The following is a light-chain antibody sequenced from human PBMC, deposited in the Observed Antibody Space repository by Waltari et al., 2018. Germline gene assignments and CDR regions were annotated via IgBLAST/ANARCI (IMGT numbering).Light chain of an antibody. CDR3: QQYNSYSFT. Sequence: DIQMTQSPSTLSASIGDRVTITCRASQSISSWLAWYQQKPGKAPKVLIYQASSLESGVPSRFSGSGSGTEFTLTITSLQPDDFATYYCQQYNSYSFTFGPGTKVDIK. CDR1: QSISSW. J-gene: IGKJ3*01. V-gene: IGKV1-5*03. CDR2: QAS.